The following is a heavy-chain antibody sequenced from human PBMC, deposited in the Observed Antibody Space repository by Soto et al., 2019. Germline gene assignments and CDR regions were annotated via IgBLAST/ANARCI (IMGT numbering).Heavy chain of an antibody. CDR1: GGSFSGYY. Sequence: SETLSLTCTVYGGSFSGYYWSWIRQPPGKGLEWIGEINHSGSTNYNPSLKSRVTISVDTSKNQFSLKLSSVTAADTAVYYCARDSIAALRYYYYGMDVWGQGTTVTVSS. V-gene: IGHV4-34*01. D-gene: IGHD6-6*01. J-gene: IGHJ6*02. CDR2: INHSGST. CDR3: ARDSIAALRYYYYGMDV.